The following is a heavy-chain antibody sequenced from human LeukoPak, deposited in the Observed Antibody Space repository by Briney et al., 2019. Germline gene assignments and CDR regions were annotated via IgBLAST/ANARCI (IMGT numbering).Heavy chain of an antibody. CDR2: INPSGGST. V-gene: IGHV1-46*01. Sequence: ASVKVSCKASGYTFTSYYMHWMRQAPGQGLEWMGIINPSGGSTSYAQKFQGRVTMTRDTSTSTVYMELSSLRSEDTAVYYCARDIIAAAERDGASPPFDYWGQGTLVTVSS. J-gene: IGHJ4*02. D-gene: IGHD6-13*01. CDR1: GYTFTSYY. CDR3: ARDIIAAAERDGASPPFDY.